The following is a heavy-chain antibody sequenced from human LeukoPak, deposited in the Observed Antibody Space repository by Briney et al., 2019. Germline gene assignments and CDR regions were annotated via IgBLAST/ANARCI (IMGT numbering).Heavy chain of an antibody. V-gene: IGHV3-7*03. CDR1: GFTFSSYY. CDR3: AKDSTGVAATDY. D-gene: IGHD6-19*01. Sequence: GGSLRLSCAASGFTFSSYYMSWVRQAPGKGLEWVAKIKEDGSEISYVDSVKGRFTISRDNAKSSLYLQMDSLRVEDTAVYYCAKDSTGVAATDYWGQGTLVTVSS. CDR2: IKEDGSEI. J-gene: IGHJ4*02.